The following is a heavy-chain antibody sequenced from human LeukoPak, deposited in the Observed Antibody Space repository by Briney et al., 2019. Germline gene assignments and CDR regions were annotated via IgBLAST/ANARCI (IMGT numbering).Heavy chain of an antibody. Sequence: SETLSLTCTVSGYSISSGYYWGWIRQPPGKGLEWIGSIYHSGSTYYNPSLKSRVTISVDTSKNQFSLKLSSVTAADTAVYYCARILYSYLDYWGQGTLVTVSS. CDR2: IYHSGST. V-gene: IGHV4-38-2*02. CDR1: GYSISSGYY. J-gene: IGHJ4*02. D-gene: IGHD3-16*02. CDR3: ARILYSYLDY.